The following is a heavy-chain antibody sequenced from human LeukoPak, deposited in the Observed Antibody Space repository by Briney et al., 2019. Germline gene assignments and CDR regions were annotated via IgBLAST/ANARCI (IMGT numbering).Heavy chain of an antibody. CDR3: ARGGRDSDY. D-gene: IGHD2-21*02. V-gene: IGHV3-23*01. Sequence: GGSLRLSCVASGFTFSSYAMSWVRQVPGKGLEWVSAIIASGYSTYYTDSVKGRFTISRDNSKDTVYLQMNSLRAEDTAVYYCARGGRDSDYWGQGTLVTVSS. CDR1: GFTFSSYA. J-gene: IGHJ4*02. CDR2: IIASGYST.